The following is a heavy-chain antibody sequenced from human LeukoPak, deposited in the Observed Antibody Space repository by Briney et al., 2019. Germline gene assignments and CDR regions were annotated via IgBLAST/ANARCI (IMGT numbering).Heavy chain of an antibody. J-gene: IGHJ6*04. CDR3: AELGITRIGGV. Sequence: PGGSLRLSCTVSGFTVSSNSMSWVRQAPGKGLEWVSYISSSGSTIYYADSVKGRFTISRDNAKNSLYLQMDSLRAEDTAVYYCAELGITRIGGVWGKGTTVTISS. CDR2: ISSSGSTI. D-gene: IGHD3-10*02. CDR1: GFTVSSNS. V-gene: IGHV3-48*04.